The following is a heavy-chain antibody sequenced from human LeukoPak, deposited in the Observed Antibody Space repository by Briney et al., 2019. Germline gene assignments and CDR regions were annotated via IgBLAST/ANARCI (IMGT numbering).Heavy chain of an antibody. V-gene: IGHV3-30-3*01. J-gene: IGHJ6*02. CDR1: GFTFSSYA. D-gene: IGHD5-24*01. CDR2: ISYDGNNK. Sequence: GGSLRLSCAASGFTFSSYAMHWVRQAPGKGLEWVAVISYDGNNKYYADSVKGRFTISRDNSKNTLYLQMNSLRAEDTAVYYCARGLETGGDGMDVWGQGTTVTVSS. CDR3: ARGLETGGDGMDV.